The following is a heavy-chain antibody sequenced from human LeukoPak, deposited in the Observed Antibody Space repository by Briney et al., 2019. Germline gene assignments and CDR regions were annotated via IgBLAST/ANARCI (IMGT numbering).Heavy chain of an antibody. Sequence: SETLSLTCAVYGGSFSGYYWSWIRQPPGKGLEWIGEINHSGSTNYNPSLKSRVTISVDTSKNQFSLKLSSVTAADTAVYYCARGSRYDSSGYDYCGQGTLVTVSS. D-gene: IGHD3-22*01. CDR3: ARGSRYDSSGYDY. V-gene: IGHV4-34*01. CDR1: GGSFSGYY. CDR2: INHSGST. J-gene: IGHJ4*02.